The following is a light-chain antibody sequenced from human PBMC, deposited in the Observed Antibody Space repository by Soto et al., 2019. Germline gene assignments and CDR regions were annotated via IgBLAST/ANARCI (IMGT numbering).Light chain of an antibody. V-gene: IGLV2-14*01. CDR3: TSYTSVTIVV. CDR2: GVT. J-gene: IGLJ2*01. Sequence: QSALTQPASVSGSPGQSITISCTGSNSDIGGYNSVSWYQQHPGKAPKLLIFGVTNRPSGVSDRFSGSKPGNTASLTISARQAEDEADYYCTSYTSVTIVVFGGGTQLTVL. CDR1: NSDIGGYNS.